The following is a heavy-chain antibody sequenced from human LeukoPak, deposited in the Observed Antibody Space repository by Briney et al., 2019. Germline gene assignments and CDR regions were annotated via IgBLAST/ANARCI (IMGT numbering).Heavy chain of an antibody. J-gene: IGHJ6*02. Sequence: SETLSLTCTVSGGSISSYYWSWIRQPPGKGLEWIGYIYYSGSTYYNPSLKSRVTISVDRSKNQFSLKLSSVTAADTAVYYCARDYGDPARWNYGMDVWGQGTTVTVSS. D-gene: IGHD4-17*01. V-gene: IGHV4-59*12. CDR2: IYYSGST. CDR3: ARDYGDPARWNYGMDV. CDR1: GGSISSYY.